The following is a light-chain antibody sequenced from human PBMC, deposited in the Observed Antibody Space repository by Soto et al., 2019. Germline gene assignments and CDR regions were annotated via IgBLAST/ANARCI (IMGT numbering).Light chain of an antibody. CDR1: QSISSW. CDR3: QQYNSYQYT. J-gene: IGKJ2*01. V-gene: IGKV1-5*03. CDR2: TAS. Sequence: DIQMTQSPSTLSASVGDRVTITCRASQSISSWLAWYQQKPGKAPKLLIYTASSLEGGIPSRFSGSGSETEITLTISSLQPEDFATYYCQQYNSYQYTFGQGTKLEIK.